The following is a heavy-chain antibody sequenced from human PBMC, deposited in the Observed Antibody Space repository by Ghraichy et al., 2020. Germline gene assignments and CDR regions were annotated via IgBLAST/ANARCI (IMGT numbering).Heavy chain of an antibody. CDR2: IIPIFGTA. D-gene: IGHD3-9*01. Sequence: SVKVSCKASGGTFSSYAISWVRQAPGQGLEWMGGIIPIFGTANYAQKFQGRVTITADESTSTAYMELSSLRSEDTAVYYCARALYDILTGYTFTPFYYYYYGMDVWGQGTTVTVSS. J-gene: IGHJ6*02. CDR3: ARALYDILTGYTFTPFYYYYYGMDV. V-gene: IGHV1-69*13. CDR1: GGTFSSYA.